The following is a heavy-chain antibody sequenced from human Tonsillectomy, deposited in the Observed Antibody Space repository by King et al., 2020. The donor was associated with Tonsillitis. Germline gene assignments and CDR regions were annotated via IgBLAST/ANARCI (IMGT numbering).Heavy chain of an antibody. CDR1: GGSISSGIYY. Sequence: MQLQESGPGLVKPSETLSLTCTVSGGSISSGIYYWGWIRQPPGKGLEWIGSIYYSGSTYYNPSLKSRVTISVDTSKNQFSLKLTSVTAADTAVYYCARHEVDVSWFDPWGQGTLVTVSS. CDR2: IYYSGST. D-gene: IGHD2-15*01. V-gene: IGHV4-39*01. J-gene: IGHJ5*02. CDR3: ARHEVDVSWFDP.